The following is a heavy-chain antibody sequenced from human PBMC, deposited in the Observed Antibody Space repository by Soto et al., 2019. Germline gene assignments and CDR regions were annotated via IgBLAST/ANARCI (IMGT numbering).Heavy chain of an antibody. CDR3: AKPANYDSSGSFDY. D-gene: IGHD3-22*01. Sequence: GGSLRLSCAASGFTFSSYGMHWFRQAPGKGLEWVAVISYDGSNKYYADSVKGRFTISRDNSKNTLYLQMNSLRAEDTAVYYCAKPANYDSSGSFDYWGQGTLVTVSS. CDR2: ISYDGSNK. V-gene: IGHV3-30*18. J-gene: IGHJ4*02. CDR1: GFTFSSYG.